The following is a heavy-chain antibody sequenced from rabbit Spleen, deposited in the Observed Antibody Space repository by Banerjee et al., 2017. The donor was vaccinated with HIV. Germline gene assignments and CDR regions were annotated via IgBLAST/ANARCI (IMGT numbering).Heavy chain of an antibody. CDR1: GFSFSSGYD. CDR3: ARDAGTSFSTYGMDL. Sequence: QEQLVESGGGLVKPGASLTLICTASGFSFSSGYDMCWVRQAPGKGLEWIACIYAGTIGSTYSASWAKGRFTCSKTSSTTVTLQMTSLTAADTATYFCARDAGTSFSTYGMDLWGQGTLVTVS. V-gene: IGHV1S45*01. CDR2: IYAGTIGST. D-gene: IGHD8-1*01. J-gene: IGHJ6*01.